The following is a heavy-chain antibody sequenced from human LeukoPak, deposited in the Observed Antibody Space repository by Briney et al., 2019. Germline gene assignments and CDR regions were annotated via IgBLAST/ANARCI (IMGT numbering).Heavy chain of an antibody. D-gene: IGHD4-23*01. CDR3: AKRFSQGGGLGYFFDN. CDR2: ISDGGAYT. V-gene: IGHV3-11*03. Sequence: GGSLRLSCAASGFTFNEYYMSWIRQAPGKGLEWVSHISDGGAYTKYADSVKGRFTISRDNAKNSLYLQMNSLTAADTAVYYCAKRFSQGGGLGYFFDNWGQGTLVTVSS. CDR1: GFTFNEYY. J-gene: IGHJ4*02.